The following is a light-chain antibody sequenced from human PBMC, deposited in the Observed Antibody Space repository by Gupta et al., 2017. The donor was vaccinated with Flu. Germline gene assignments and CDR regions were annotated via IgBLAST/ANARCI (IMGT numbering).Light chain of an antibody. J-gene: IGLJ3*02. Sequence: QSALTQPASLSGSPGPSITISCTGTSSDVGGYNYVSWYQQHPSKAPKLLIYEVSSRPAGVANRFSGSKSGDTASLTISGRQEEDEADYYCSSYTTSYTLVFGGGTKLTVL. V-gene: IGLV2-14*01. CDR3: SSYTTSYTLV. CDR1: SSDVGGYNY. CDR2: EVS.